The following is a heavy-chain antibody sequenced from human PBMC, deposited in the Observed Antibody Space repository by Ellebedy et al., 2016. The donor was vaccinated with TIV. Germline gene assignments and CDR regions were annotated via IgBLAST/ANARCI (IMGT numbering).Heavy chain of an antibody. CDR3: ARGPISSDGWDDWYPDL. CDR1: GYTFTDYY. CDR2: INPNSGDT. Sequence: AASVKVSCKASGYTFTDYYIHWVRQAPGHGLQWMGWINPNSGDTNYARKFQGRVTMTRDTSISTAYLELRSDDTAVYYCARGPISSDGWDDWYPDLWGRGTLVTVSS. D-gene: IGHD5-18*01. J-gene: IGHJ2*01. V-gene: IGHV1-2*02.